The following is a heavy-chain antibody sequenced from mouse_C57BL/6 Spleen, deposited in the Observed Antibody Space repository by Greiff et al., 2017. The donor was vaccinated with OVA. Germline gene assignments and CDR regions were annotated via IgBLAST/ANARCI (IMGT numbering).Heavy chain of an antibody. V-gene: IGHV1-18*01. Sequence: VQLKESGPELVKPGASVKIPCKASGYTFTDYNMDWVKQSHGKSLEWIGDINPNNGGTIYNQKFKGKATLTVDKSSSTAYMELRSLTSEDTAVYYCARRDDYDGYWYFDVWGTGTTVTVSS. CDR1: GYTFTDYN. CDR2: INPNNGGT. CDR3: ARRDDYDGYWYFDV. J-gene: IGHJ1*03. D-gene: IGHD2-4*01.